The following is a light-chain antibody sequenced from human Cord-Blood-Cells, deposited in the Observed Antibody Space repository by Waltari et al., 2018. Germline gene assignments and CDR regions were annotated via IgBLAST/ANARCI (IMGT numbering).Light chain of an antibody. V-gene: IGKV1-27*01. CDR3: QNYNSAPYT. Sequence: NHTTQSPSSRSASVGDRVTFTCCASQGISNYLDWYQHKPGKVSKLLIYAASTLQSGVPPRFSRSGSGTDYTLTISSLQPEDVATYYCQNYNSAPYTFGQGTKLEIK. CDR2: AAS. J-gene: IGKJ2*01. CDR1: QGISNY.